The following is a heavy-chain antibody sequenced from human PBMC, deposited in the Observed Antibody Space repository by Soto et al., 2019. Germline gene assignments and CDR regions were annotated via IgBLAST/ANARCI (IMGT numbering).Heavy chain of an antibody. CDR2: IDPSDSYT. J-gene: IGHJ6*02. V-gene: IGHV5-10-1*03. CDR3: ARHGRDEDIVVVPAAIADPYYYYYGMDV. CDR1: GYSFTSYW. D-gene: IGHD2-2*01. Sequence: EVQLVQSGAEVKKPGESLRISCKGSGYSFTSYWISWVRQMPGKGLEWMGRIDPSDSYTNYSPSFQGHVTISADKSISTAYLQWSSLKASDTAMYYCARHGRDEDIVVVPAAIADPYYYYYGMDVWGQGTTVTVSS.